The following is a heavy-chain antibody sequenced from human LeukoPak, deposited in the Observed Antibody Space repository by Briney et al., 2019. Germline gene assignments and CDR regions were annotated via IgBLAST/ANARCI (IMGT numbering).Heavy chain of an antibody. D-gene: IGHD3-10*01. J-gene: IGHJ3*02. V-gene: IGHV4-4*09. CDR3: ARLLVTSMFDR. Sequence: SETLSLTCSVSGGSFTSYYWSWIRQPPGKGLEWIGDIYTSGSTNYNPSLKSRVTISVDTSKNQFSLKLSSVTAAETAVYYCARLLVTSMFDRWGQGTMVSVSS. CDR2: IYTSGST. CDR1: GGSFTSYY.